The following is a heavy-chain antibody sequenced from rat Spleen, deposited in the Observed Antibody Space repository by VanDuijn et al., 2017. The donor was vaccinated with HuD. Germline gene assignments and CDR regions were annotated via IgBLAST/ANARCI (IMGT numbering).Heavy chain of an antibody. D-gene: IGHD5-1*01. V-gene: IGHV5-7*01. J-gene: IGHJ3*01. Sequence: EVQLVESGGGLVQPGRSLKLSCAASGFTFSDYNMAWVRQAPKKGLEWVATISYDGSSTYYRDSVKGRFTISRDNAKSTLYLQMDSLRSEDTATYYCARHAQTGVGFAYWGQGTLVTVSS. CDR2: ISYDGSST. CDR3: ARHAQTGVGFAY. CDR1: GFTFSDYN.